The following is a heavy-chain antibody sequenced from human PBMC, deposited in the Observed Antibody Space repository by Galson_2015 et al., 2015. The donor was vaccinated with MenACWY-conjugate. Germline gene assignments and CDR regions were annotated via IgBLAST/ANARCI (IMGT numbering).Heavy chain of an antibody. CDR3: ATYYASGVRTFDC. D-gene: IGHD3-10*01. V-gene: IGHV3-23*01. Sequence: SLRLSCAASGFTFSSYAMRWVRQAPGKGLEWVSSISSSGGNTYYAESVQGRFTISRDNSKNTLYLQMNSLRAEDTAVYYCATYYASGVRTFDCWGQGTLVTVSS. CDR1: GFTFSSYA. CDR2: ISSSGGNT. J-gene: IGHJ4*02.